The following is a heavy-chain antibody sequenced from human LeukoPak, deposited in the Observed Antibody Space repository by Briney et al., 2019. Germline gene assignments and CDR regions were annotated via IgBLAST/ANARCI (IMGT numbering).Heavy chain of an antibody. V-gene: IGHV3-48*04. Sequence: PGGSLRLSCAASGFTFSSYSMNWVRQAPGKGLEWVSYISSSSSTIYYADSVKGRFTISRDNAKNSLYLQMNSLRAEDTAVYYCARDRGYYGSGSYFSFDPWGQGTLVTVSS. CDR2: ISSSSSTI. J-gene: IGHJ5*02. CDR3: ARDRGYYGSGSYFSFDP. CDR1: GFTFSSYS. D-gene: IGHD3-10*01.